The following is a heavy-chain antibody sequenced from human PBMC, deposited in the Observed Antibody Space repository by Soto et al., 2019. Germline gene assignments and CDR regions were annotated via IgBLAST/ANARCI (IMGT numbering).Heavy chain of an antibody. V-gene: IGHV4-39*01. Sequence: QLQLQESGPGLVKPSETLSLTCTVSGGSISSSSYYWGWIRQPPGKGLEWIGSIYYSGSTYYNPSLKSRVTISVDTSKNQFSLKLSSVTAADTAVYYCASGEIAVAASYYYYGMDVWGQGTTVTVSS. CDR2: IYYSGST. J-gene: IGHJ6*02. D-gene: IGHD6-19*01. CDR3: ASGEIAVAASYYYYGMDV. CDR1: GGSISSSSYY.